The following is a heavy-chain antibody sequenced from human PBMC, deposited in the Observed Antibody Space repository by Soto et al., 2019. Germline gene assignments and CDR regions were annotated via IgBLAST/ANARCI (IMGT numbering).Heavy chain of an antibody. CDR3: ARAWDIVVVVAAHYYYGMDV. CDR2: IIPIFGTA. D-gene: IGHD2-15*01. J-gene: IGHJ6*02. Sequence: QVQLVQSGAEVKKPGSSVKVSCKASGGTFSSYAISWVRQAPGQGLEWMGGIIPIFGTANYAQKFQGRVTITADESTSTDYMELSSLRSEDTAVYYCARAWDIVVVVAAHYYYGMDVWGQGTTVTVSS. V-gene: IGHV1-69*01. CDR1: GGTFSSYA.